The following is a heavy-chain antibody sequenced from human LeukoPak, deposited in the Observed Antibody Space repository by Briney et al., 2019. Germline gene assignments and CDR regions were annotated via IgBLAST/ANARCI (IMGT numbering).Heavy chain of an antibody. D-gene: IGHD1-26*01. V-gene: IGHV4-59*01. J-gene: IGHJ6*03. CDR2: IYYSGST. Sequence: PSETLSLTCTVSGGSISSYYWSWIRQPPGKGLEWIGYIYYSGSTNYNPSLKSRVTISVDTSKNQFSLKLSSVTAADTAVYYCARDATRFVGATLNYYYYMDVWGKGTTVTVSS. CDR3: ARDATRFVGATLNYYYYMDV. CDR1: GGSISSYY.